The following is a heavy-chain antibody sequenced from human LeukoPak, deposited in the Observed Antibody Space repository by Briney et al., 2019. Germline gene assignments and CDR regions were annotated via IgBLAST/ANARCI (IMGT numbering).Heavy chain of an antibody. Sequence: PSETLSLTCTVSGGSISSYYWSWIRQPPGKGLEWIGYIYYSGSTNYNPSLKSRVTISVGTSKNQFSLKLSSVTAADTAVYYCARAPQRDCSGGSCYSSYYYYMDVWGKGTTVTVSS. J-gene: IGHJ6*03. D-gene: IGHD2-15*01. CDR3: ARAPQRDCSGGSCYSSYYYYMDV. CDR1: GGSISSYY. CDR2: IYYSGST. V-gene: IGHV4-59*01.